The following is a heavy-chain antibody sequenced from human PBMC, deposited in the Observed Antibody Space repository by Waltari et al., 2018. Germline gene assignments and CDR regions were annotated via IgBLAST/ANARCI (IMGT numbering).Heavy chain of an antibody. J-gene: IGHJ4*02. V-gene: IGHV4-39*01. CDR2: IYYSGST. D-gene: IGHD1-26*01. CDR3: ARLDSRSGSYYFDY. Sequence: GLEWIGNIYYSGSTYYNPSLKSRVTIYIDTSKNQFSLKLSSVTAADTAVYFCARLDSRSGSYYFDYWGQGTLVTVSS.